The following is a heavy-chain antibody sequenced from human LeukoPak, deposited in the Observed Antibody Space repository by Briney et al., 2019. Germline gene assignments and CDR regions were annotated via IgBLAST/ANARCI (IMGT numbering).Heavy chain of an antibody. D-gene: IGHD3-22*01. CDR2: ISAYNGNT. J-gene: IGHJ3*02. CDR1: GYTFTSYG. Sequence: ASVKVSCKASGYTFTSYGISWVRQAPGQGLEWTGWISAYNGNTNYAQKLQGRVTMTTDTSTSTAYMELRSLRSDDTAVYYCARVDYYDSSGHPSGAFDIWGQGTMVTVSS. CDR3: ARVDYYDSSGHPSGAFDI. V-gene: IGHV1-18*01.